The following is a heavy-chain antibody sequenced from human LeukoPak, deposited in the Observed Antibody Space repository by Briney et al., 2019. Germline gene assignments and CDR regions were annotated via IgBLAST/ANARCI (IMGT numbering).Heavy chain of an antibody. CDR1: GFTFSSYG. V-gene: IGHV3-33*06. Sequence: GRSLRLSCAASGFTFSSYGMHWVRQAPGKGPEWVAVIWYDGSNKYYADSVKGRFTISRDNSKNTLYLQMNSLRAEDTAAYYCAKDFGRFGDLLSYYFDYWGQGTLVTVSS. CDR2: IWYDGSNK. D-gene: IGHD3-10*01. CDR3: AKDFGRFGDLLSYYFDY. J-gene: IGHJ4*02.